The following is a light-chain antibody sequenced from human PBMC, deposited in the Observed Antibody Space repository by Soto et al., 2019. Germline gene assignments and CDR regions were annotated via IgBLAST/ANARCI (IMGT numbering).Light chain of an antibody. Sequence: QSVLTQPRSVAGAPGQSVTISCTGTSSDVDGYNYVSWYQQRPGNAPNLMIYDVSKRPSGVPDRFSGSKSGNTASLTISGRQAEDEADYYCRSYAGSYTYVFGTGTKVTVL. V-gene: IGLV2-11*01. CDR1: SSDVDGYNY. CDR3: RSYAGSYTYV. J-gene: IGLJ1*01. CDR2: DVS.